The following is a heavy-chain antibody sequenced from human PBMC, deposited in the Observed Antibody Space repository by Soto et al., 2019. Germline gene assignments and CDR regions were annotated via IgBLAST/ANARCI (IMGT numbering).Heavy chain of an antibody. CDR1: GGTFSSYA. D-gene: IGHD1-1*01. V-gene: IGHV1-69*13. Sequence: SVKVSCKASGGTFSSYAISWVRQAPGQGLEWMGGIIPIFGTANYAQKFQGRVTITADESTSTAYMELSSLRSEDTAVYYCARDLSRWNVNYYGMDVWGQGTTVTVSS. CDR3: ARDLSRWNVNYYGMDV. J-gene: IGHJ6*02. CDR2: IIPIFGTA.